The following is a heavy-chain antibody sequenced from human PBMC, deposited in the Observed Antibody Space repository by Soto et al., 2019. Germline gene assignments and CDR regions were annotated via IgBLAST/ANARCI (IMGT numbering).Heavy chain of an antibody. CDR2: IYYSGST. Sequence: PSETLSLTCTVSGGSISSYYWSWIRQPPGKGLEWIGYIYYSGSTNYNPSLKSRVTISVDTSKNQFSLKLSSVTAADTAMYYCASRFGEYRWPWFDHWGQGTLVTVSS. CDR3: ASRFGEYRWPWFDH. V-gene: IGHV4-59*08. CDR1: GGSISSYY. D-gene: IGHD3-10*01. J-gene: IGHJ5*02.